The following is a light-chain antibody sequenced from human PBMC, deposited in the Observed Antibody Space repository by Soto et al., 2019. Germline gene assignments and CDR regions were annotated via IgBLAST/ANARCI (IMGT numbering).Light chain of an antibody. V-gene: IGLV1-47*01. CDR1: SSNIGSNY. J-gene: IGLJ2*01. CDR3: AAWDDSLSVVV. Sequence: QSVLTQPPSASGTPGQRVTISCSGSSSNIGSNYVYWYQQLPGTAPKLLIYRNNQRPSGVPDRLSGSKSGTSASLAISGLRSEDEADYYCAAWDDSLSVVVFGGGTKLTV. CDR2: RNN.